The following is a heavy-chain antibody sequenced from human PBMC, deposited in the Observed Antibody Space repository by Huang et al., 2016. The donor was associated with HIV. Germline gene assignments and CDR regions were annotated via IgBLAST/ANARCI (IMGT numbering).Heavy chain of an antibody. D-gene: IGHD2-8*01. Sequence: QVQLVQSGAEVKKPGASVKISCKASGYTFTDYYIHWVRQAPGQGLEWMGWINPHSGGRKFAQKFQGRVTMTGDTSINTAYMDLSGLRSDDTAVYYCVRRTFDYWGQGTLVTVSS. CDR3: VRRTFDY. V-gene: IGHV1-2*02. CDR1: GYTFTDYY. J-gene: IGHJ4*02. CDR2: INPHSGGR.